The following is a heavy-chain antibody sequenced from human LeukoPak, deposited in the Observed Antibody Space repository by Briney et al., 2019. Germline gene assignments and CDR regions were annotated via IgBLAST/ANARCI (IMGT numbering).Heavy chain of an antibody. J-gene: IGHJ3*02. V-gene: IGHV4-4*02. CDR1: GGSISSSNW. D-gene: IGHD3-9*01. CDR2: IYHSGST. Sequence: SETLSLTCAVSGGSISSSNWWSWVRQPPGKGLEWIGEIYHSGSTNYNPSLKSRVTISVDKSKNQFSLKLSSVTAADTAVYYCARDAPLRYFDWSPRVDAFDIWGQGTMVTVSS. CDR3: ARDAPLRYFDWSPRVDAFDI.